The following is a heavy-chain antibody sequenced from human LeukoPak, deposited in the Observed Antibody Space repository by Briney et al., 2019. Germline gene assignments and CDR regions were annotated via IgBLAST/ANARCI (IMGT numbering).Heavy chain of an antibody. CDR2: IIPSDGFT. CDR1: GYTFSSYY. Sequence: ASVKVSCKASGYTFSSYYVHWVRQAPGQGLEWMGMIIPSDGFTSYAQKFQGRVTMTRDMSTSTAYMELRSLRSDDTAVYYCARLLATGDAFDIWGQGTMVTVSS. V-gene: IGHV1-46*01. J-gene: IGHJ3*02. CDR3: ARLLATGDAFDI. D-gene: IGHD3-10*01.